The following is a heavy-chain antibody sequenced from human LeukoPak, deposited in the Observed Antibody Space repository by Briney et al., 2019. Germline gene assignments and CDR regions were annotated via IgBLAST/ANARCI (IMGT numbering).Heavy chain of an antibody. V-gene: IGHV1-69*06. CDR2: IIPIFGTA. CDR3: TRDLWYSSSSRWFDP. Sequence: SVKVSCKASGGTFSSYAISWVRQAPGQGLEWMGGIIPIFGTANYAQKFQGRVTITADKSTSTAYMELSSLRSEDTAVYYCTRDLWYSSSSRWFDPWGQGTLVTVSS. J-gene: IGHJ5*02. CDR1: GGTFSSYA. D-gene: IGHD6-6*01.